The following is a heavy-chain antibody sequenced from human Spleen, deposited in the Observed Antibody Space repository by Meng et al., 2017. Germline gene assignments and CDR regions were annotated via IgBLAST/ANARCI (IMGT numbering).Heavy chain of an antibody. CDR1: GGSISSGGYY. D-gene: IGHD3-22*01. Sequence: GQLQESGPGLVKPSQNLSLTCTVSGGSISSGGYYWSWIRQHPGKGLEWIGYIYYSGSTYYNPSLKSRVTISVDTSKNQFSLKLSSVTAADTAVYYCARVSCSGYYSCWFDPWGQGTLVTVSS. J-gene: IGHJ5*02. CDR2: IYYSGST. CDR3: ARVSCSGYYSCWFDP. V-gene: IGHV4-31*03.